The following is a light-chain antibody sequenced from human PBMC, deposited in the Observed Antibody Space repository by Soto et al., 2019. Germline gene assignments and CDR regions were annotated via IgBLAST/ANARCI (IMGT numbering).Light chain of an antibody. CDR3: QSYDSSLRDVV. J-gene: IGLJ2*01. V-gene: IGLV1-40*01. Sequence: QAVVTQPPSVSGAPGQRVTISCTGSSSNIGAGYDVHWYHQLPGTAPKLLIYGNNNRPSGVPDRFSGSKSGTSASLAITGLQAEDEADYYCQSYDSSLRDVVFGGGTKLTVL. CDR1: SSNIGAGYD. CDR2: GNN.